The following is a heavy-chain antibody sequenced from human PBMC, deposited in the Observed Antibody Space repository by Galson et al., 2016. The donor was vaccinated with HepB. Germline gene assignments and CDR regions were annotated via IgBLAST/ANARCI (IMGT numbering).Heavy chain of an antibody. CDR3: ARGILSS. J-gene: IGHJ5*02. Sequence: SLRLSCAGSGFPFSDFYMTWIRQAPGKGLEWIAHISKDVKYTAYADSLKGRFVISRDNAKNSVSLHVSGLRPEDTAVYYCARGILSSWAQGVLVTVSS. V-gene: IGHV3-11*05. CDR1: GFPFSDFY. D-gene: IGHD1-14*01. CDR2: ISKDVKYT.